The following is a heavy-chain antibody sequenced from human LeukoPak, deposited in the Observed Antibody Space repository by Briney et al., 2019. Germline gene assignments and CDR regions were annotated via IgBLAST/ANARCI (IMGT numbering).Heavy chain of an antibody. CDR3: TTGLYYYDLGGY. J-gene: IGHJ4*02. CDR2: IKSKTDGGTP. CDR1: GFTFSNAW. V-gene: IGHV3-15*01. Sequence: GGSLRLSCAASGFTFSNAWMSWVRQAPGKGLEWVGRIKSKTDGGTPDYAAPVKGRFTISRDDSQNTLYLQMNSLKTEDTAIYYCTTGLYYYDLGGYWGQGTLVTVPS. D-gene: IGHD3-22*01.